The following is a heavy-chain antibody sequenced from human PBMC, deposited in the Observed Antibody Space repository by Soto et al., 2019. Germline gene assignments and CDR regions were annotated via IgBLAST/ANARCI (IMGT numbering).Heavy chain of an antibody. CDR3: VKDYYDSSGYSYFDY. J-gene: IGHJ4*02. D-gene: IGHD3-22*01. Sequence: HPGGSLRLSCAASGFTFSKYAMSWVRQPPGKGLEWVSAISGSGVSPYYADSVKGRLTISRDNSKNMLYLQMNSVRAEDTAVYYCVKDYYDSSGYSYFDYWGQGTQVTVSS. CDR1: GFTFSKYA. V-gene: IGHV3-23*01. CDR2: ISGSGVSP.